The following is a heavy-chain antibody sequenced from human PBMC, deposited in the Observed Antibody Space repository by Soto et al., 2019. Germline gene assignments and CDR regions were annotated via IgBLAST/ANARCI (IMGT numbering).Heavy chain of an antibody. CDR2: FFNSGNT. CDR3: AGGSVGGAACSHHHL. V-gene: IGHV4-59*02. CDR1: GASVSSYY. Sequence: QVLLQESGPGLVKPSETLSLICTVSGASVSSYYWSWIRQPPGKGLEWIGYFFNSGNTHSNPSLNSRVKPSWDRSKQEFSLNLSSVAAAGSALHFCAGGSVGGAACSHHHLSRRRNRVPVS. D-gene: IGHD6-25*01. J-gene: IGHJ2*01.